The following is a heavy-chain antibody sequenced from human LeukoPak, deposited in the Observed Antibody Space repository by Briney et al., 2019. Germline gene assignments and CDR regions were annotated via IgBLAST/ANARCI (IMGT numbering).Heavy chain of an antibody. J-gene: IGHJ4*02. V-gene: IGHV1-3*01. CDR3: ARDLWFGEYTFDY. CDR1: GYTFTSYA. CDR2: INAGNGNT. Sequence: ASVKVSCKASGYTFTSYAMHWVRQAPGQRLEWMGWINAGNGNTKYSQKFQGRVTITRDTSASTAYMELSSLRSEDTAVYYCARDLWFGEYTFDYWGQGTLVTVSS. D-gene: IGHD3-10*01.